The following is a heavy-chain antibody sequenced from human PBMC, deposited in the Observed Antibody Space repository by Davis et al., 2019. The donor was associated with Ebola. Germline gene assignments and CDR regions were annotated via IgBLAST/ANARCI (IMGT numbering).Heavy chain of an antibody. J-gene: IGHJ4*02. V-gene: IGHV5-10-1*01. CDR2: IDPSDSYT. Sequence: KVSCKGSGFNLNNYWISWVRQMPGKGLEWMGRIDPSDSYTNYSPSFQGHITISADKSISTAYLQWSSLKASDTAMYYCARPHYDSSGYYVYWGQGTLVTVSS. CDR3: ARPHYDSSGYYVY. CDR1: GFNLNNYW. D-gene: IGHD3-22*01.